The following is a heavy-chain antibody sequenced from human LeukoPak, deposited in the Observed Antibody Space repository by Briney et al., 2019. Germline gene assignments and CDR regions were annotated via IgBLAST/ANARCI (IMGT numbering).Heavy chain of an antibody. J-gene: IGHJ5*02. Sequence: SETLSLTCTVSGGSISSGDYYWSWIRQPPGKGLEWIGYIYYSGSTYYNPSLKSRVTISVDTSKNQFSLKLRSVTAADTAVYYCARQVGYTSSSRWFDPWGQGTLVTVSS. CDR3: ARQVGYTSSSRWFDP. D-gene: IGHD6-6*01. CDR1: GGSISSGDYY. V-gene: IGHV4-30-4*08. CDR2: IYYSGST.